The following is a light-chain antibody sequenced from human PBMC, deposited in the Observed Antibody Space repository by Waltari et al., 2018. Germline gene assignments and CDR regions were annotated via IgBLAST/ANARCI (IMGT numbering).Light chain of an antibody. Sequence: IQMPQSPSPLLASVGARVPITCRASQTINTFLNWYQKNPGKAPNLLIYGASTLHSGVPSRFSGSGSGTDFTLIISSLQPEDFATYYCQQDDNTPVAFGPGTKVEIK. V-gene: IGKV1-39*01. CDR3: QQDDNTPVA. CDR2: GAS. CDR1: QTINTF. J-gene: IGKJ1*01.